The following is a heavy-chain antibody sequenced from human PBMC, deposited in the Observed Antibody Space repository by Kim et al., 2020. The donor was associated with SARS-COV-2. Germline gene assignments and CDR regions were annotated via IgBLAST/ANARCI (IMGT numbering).Heavy chain of an antibody. J-gene: IGHJ4*02. CDR3: AKRNKVDYDFWSGYHLDY. V-gene: IGHV3-23*01. CDR1: GFTFSSYA. Sequence: GGSLRLSCAASGFTFSSYAMSWVRQAPGKGLEWVSAISGSGGSTYYADSVKGRFTISRENSKNTLYLQMNSLRAEDTAVYYCAKRNKVDYDFWSGYHLDYWGQGTLVTVSS. D-gene: IGHD3-3*01. CDR2: ISGSGGST.